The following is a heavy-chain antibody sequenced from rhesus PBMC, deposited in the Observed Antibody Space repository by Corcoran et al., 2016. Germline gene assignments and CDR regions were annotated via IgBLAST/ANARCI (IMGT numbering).Heavy chain of an antibody. CDR3: ARGYRFDV. J-gene: IGHJ5-1*01. CDR2: IRIGGGT. Sequence: VQLVESGGGLAQPGASLRLSCAASEFTFSSYDMHWVRQAPGKGLEWVSGIRIGGGTYYQEYVKCRFHISRYEANNSLYLQMNSLRAEDTAVYYCARGYRFDVWGPGVLVTVSS. CDR1: EFTFSSYD. V-gene: IGHV3-132*01.